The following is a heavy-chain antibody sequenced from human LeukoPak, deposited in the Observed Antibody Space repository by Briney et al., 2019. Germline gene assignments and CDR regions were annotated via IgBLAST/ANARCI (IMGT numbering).Heavy chain of an antibody. D-gene: IGHD3-3*01. CDR1: GYTFTSYG. Sequence: ASVKVSCKASGYTFTSYGISWVRQAPGQGLEWMGWISAYNGNTNYAQKLQGRVTMTTDISTSTAYMELRSLRSDDTAVYYCASGYDFWSGYGRRAFDIWGQGTMVTVSS. CDR2: ISAYNGNT. CDR3: ASGYDFWSGYGRRAFDI. J-gene: IGHJ3*02. V-gene: IGHV1-18*01.